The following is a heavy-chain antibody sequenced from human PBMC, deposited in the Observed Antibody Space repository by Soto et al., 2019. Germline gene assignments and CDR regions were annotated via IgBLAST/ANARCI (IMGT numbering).Heavy chain of an antibody. D-gene: IGHD3-10*01. CDR3: VKARVANYYVSGGFDF. CDR2: ISTNGGST. Sequence: GGSLRLSCSASGFTFSSYTMHWVRQAPGKGLEYVSIISTNGGSTYYADSVKGRFTISRDNSKNTLYLQMSSLRAEDTAAYYCVKARVANYYVSGGFDFWGQGTLVTVSS. J-gene: IGHJ4*02. V-gene: IGHV3-64D*08. CDR1: GFTFSSYT.